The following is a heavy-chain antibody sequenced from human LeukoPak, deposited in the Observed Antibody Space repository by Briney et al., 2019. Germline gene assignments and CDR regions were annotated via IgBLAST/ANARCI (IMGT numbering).Heavy chain of an antibody. CDR1: GFTFSSYD. V-gene: IGHV3-21*01. CDR3: ARVEWELLSCFDY. J-gene: IGHJ4*02. CDR2: ISSSSSYI. D-gene: IGHD1-26*01. Sequence: PGGSLRLSCAASGFTFSSYDMTWVRQAPGKGLEWVSSISSSSSYIYYADSVKGRFTISRDNAKNSLYLQMNSLRAEDMAVYYCARVEWELLSCFDYWGQGTLVTVSS.